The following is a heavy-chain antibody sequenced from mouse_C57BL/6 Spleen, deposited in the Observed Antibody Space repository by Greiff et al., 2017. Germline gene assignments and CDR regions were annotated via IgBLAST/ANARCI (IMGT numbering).Heavy chain of an antibody. J-gene: IGHJ3*01. CDR3: ARGDYGSSTWFAY. Sequence: ESGPGLVKPSQSLSLTCSVTGYSITSGYYWNWIRQFPGNKLEWMGYRSYDGSNNYNPSLKNRISITRDTSKNQFFLKLNSVTTEDTATYYCARGDYGSSTWFAYWGQGTLVTVSA. CDR2: RSYDGSN. CDR1: GYSITSGYY. V-gene: IGHV3-6*01. D-gene: IGHD1-1*01.